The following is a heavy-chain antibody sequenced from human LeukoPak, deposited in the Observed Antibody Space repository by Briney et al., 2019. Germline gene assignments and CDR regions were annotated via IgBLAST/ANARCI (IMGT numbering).Heavy chain of an antibody. D-gene: IGHD6-19*01. CDR2: IYYSGST. CDR1: GGSISSSSYY. Sequence: PSETLSLTCIVSGGSISSSSYYWAWIRQPPGKGLEWIGSIYYSGSTYYNPSLKSRVIISVDTSKNQFSLKLSSVTAADTAVYYCARTLLGYSSGWYTNYFDYWGQGTLVTVSS. J-gene: IGHJ4*02. V-gene: IGHV4-39*01. CDR3: ARTLLGYSSGWYTNYFDY.